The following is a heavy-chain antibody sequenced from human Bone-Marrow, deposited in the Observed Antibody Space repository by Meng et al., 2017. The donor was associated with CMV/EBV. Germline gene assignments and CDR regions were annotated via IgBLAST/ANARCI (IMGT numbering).Heavy chain of an antibody. CDR2: IKSKTDGGTT. J-gene: IGHJ4*02. D-gene: IGHD3-10*01. CDR1: GFTFSNAW. V-gene: IGHV3-15*01. CDR3: TTDSGNDY. Sequence: GESLKISCAASGFTFSNAWMSWVRQAPGKGLEWVGRIKSKTDGGTTDYTAPVKGRFTISRDDPKNTLYLQMNSLKTEDTAVYYCTTDSGNDYWGQRTLVTVSS.